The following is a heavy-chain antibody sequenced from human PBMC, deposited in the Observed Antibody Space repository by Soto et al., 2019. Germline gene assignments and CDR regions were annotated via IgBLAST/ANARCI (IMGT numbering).Heavy chain of an antibody. Sequence: AETLSLTCTVSGGSISSSSYYWGWIRQPPGKGLEWIGSIYYSGSTYYNPSLKSRVTISVDTSKNQFSLELSSVTAADTAVYYCASNYDFWSGYYRYFDYWGQGTLVTVSS. J-gene: IGHJ4*02. V-gene: IGHV4-39*01. CDR2: IYYSGST. CDR1: GGSISSSSYY. CDR3: ASNYDFWSGYYRYFDY. D-gene: IGHD3-3*01.